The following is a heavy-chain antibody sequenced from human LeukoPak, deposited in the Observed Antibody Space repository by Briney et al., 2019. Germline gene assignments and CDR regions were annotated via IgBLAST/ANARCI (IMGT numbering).Heavy chain of an antibody. CDR3: AKDGASDYYDSSGLDY. CDR2: MSWNRGSI. J-gene: IGHJ4*02. Sequence: GGSLRLSCAASGFTLDDYAMHWVRHAPGKGVEWGLGMSWNRGSIVYADSVKGRFTISRDNATTSMYLQMNSLRAKDMALYYCAKDGASDYYDSSGLDYWGQGTLVTVSS. D-gene: IGHD3-22*01. V-gene: IGHV3-9*03. CDR1: GFTLDDYA.